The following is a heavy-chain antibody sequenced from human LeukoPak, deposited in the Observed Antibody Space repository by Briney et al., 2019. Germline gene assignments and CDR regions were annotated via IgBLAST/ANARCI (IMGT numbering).Heavy chain of an antibody. V-gene: IGHV3-21*04. CDR3: AKKGGGYYDSSGYPDTNWFDP. CDR2: ISSSSSYI. CDR1: GFTFSSYS. J-gene: IGHJ5*02. Sequence: AGGSLRLSCAASGFTFSSYSMNWVRQAPGKGLEWVSSISSSSSYIYYADSVKGRFTISRDNSKNTLYLQLNSLRAEDTAVYYCAKKGGGYYDSSGYPDTNWFDPWGQGTLVTVSS. D-gene: IGHD3-22*01.